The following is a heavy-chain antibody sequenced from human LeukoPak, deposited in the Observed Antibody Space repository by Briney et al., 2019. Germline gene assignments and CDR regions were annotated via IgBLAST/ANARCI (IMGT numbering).Heavy chain of an antibody. CDR2: ISSSSSTI. V-gene: IGHV3-48*01. J-gene: IGHJ4*02. Sequence: GGSLRLSCAASGFTFSSYSMNWVRQAPGKGLEWVSYISSSSSTIYRADSVKGRFTISRDNAKNSLYLQMNSRRAEDTAVYYCARDQSSGWYFDYSDYCGQGTLVTVSS. D-gene: IGHD6-19*01. CDR1: GFTFSSYS. CDR3: ARDQSSGWYFDYSDY.